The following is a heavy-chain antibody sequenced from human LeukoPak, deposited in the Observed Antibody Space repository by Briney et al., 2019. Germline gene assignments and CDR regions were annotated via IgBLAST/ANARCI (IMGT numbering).Heavy chain of an antibody. CDR3: ARGSRSNWNDLGWFDP. D-gene: IGHD1-1*01. CDR1: GGSVSSGSYY. V-gene: IGHV4-61*01. J-gene: IGHJ5*02. Sequence: PSETLSLTCTVSGGSVSSGSYYWSWIRQPPGTGLEWIGYIYYSGSTNYNPSLKSRVTISVDTSKNQFSLKLSSVTAADTAVYYCARGSRSNWNDLGWFDPWGQGTLVTVSS. CDR2: IYYSGST.